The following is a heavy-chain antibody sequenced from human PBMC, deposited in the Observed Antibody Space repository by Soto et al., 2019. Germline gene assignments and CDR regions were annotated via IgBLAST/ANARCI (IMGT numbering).Heavy chain of an antibody. CDR2: IYSGGST. D-gene: IGHD1-1*01. J-gene: IGHJ3*02. CDR1: GFTVSTKY. CDR3: AKPQSGTDAFDI. V-gene: IGHV3-66*01. Sequence: EVQLVESGGGLVQPGGSLRLSCAASGFTVSTKYMSWVRQAPGKGLEWVSVIYSGGSTFYADSVRGRFTISRDNSKNTLYLQMNSLRAEDTAVYYCAKPQSGTDAFDIWGQGTMVTVSS.